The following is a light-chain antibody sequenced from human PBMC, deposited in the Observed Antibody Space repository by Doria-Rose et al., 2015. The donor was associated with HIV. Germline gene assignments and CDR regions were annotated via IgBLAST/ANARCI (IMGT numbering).Light chain of an antibody. V-gene: IGKV1-39*01. Sequence: QPPSSLSESIGARVTITCRASQTVSTYLNWFQQEPGKAPKLLIYAASRLQSGAPSRFSGSGSGTDFTLTISGLQPGDFATYYCQQTYSSPPWTFGQGTKVEMK. J-gene: IGKJ1*01. CDR2: AAS. CDR3: QQTYSSPPWT. CDR1: QTVSTY.